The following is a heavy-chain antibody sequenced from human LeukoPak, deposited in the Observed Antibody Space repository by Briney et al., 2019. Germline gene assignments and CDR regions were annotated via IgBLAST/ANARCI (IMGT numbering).Heavy chain of an antibody. CDR2: IYYSGST. Sequence: SETLSLTCTVSGGSISGYYWSWIRQPPGKGLEWIGYIYYSGSTNYNPSLKSRVTISVDTSKNQFSLKLSSVTAADTAVYYCARHTGVAGYYYYGMDVWGQGTTVTVSS. CDR1: GGSISGYY. V-gene: IGHV4-59*08. J-gene: IGHJ6*02. D-gene: IGHD6-19*01. CDR3: ARHTGVAGYYYYGMDV.